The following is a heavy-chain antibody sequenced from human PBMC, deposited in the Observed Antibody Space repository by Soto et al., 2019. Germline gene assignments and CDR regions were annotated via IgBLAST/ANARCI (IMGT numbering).Heavy chain of an antibody. CDR1: GGSISSSTYY. Sequence: QLQLQESGPGLVKPSETLSLTCTVSGGSISSSTYYWGWIRQPPGKGLEWIGSIYYSGSTNYNPSLRGRGTISVDTSTTQSCLELSSVTAADTAVYYGARQERGSYYREYFQHWGQGTLVTVSS. V-gene: IGHV4-39*01. CDR2: IYYSGST. D-gene: IGHD1-26*01. CDR3: ARQERGSYYREYFQH. J-gene: IGHJ1*01.